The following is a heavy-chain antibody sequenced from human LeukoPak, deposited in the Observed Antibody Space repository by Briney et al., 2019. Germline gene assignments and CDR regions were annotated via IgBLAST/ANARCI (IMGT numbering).Heavy chain of an antibody. CDR2: IYPGDSDT. D-gene: IGHD6-13*01. V-gene: IGHV5-51*01. Sequence: GESLKISCKASGYSLTSHWIGWVRQMPGKGLEWMGIIYPGDSDTRYSPSFQGQVTISADKSISTAYLQWSSLKASDTAMYYCARRSSSWYNYWGQGTLVTVSS. CDR3: ARRSSSWYNY. CDR1: GYSLTSHW. J-gene: IGHJ4*02.